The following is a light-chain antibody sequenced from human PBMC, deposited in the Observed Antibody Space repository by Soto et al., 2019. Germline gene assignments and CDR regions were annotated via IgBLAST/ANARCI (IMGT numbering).Light chain of an antibody. V-gene: IGKV3-15*01. J-gene: IGKJ1*01. CDR2: GAS. Sequence: EIVMTQSPATLSVSPGDRVTLSCRASQTVRNNLAWYQHKPGQAPRLLIHGASTRVTGIPARFSGSGSGTEFTLTISSLQFEDFAVYYCQQYNDWWTFGQGTKVDFK. CDR3: QQYNDWWT. CDR1: QTVRNN.